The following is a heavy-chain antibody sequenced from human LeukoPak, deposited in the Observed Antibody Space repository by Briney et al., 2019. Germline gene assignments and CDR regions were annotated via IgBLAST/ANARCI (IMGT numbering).Heavy chain of an antibody. CDR2: IIPIFGTA. CDR3: ASSMYYYDSSPHAFDI. V-gene: IGHV1-69*13. CDR1: GGTFSSYA. J-gene: IGHJ3*02. D-gene: IGHD3-22*01. Sequence: GASVKVSCKASGGTFSSYAISWVRQAPGQGLEWMGGIIPIFGTANYAQKFQGRVTITADESTSTAYMELSSLRSEDTAVYYCASSMYYYDSSPHAFDIWGQGTMVTVSS.